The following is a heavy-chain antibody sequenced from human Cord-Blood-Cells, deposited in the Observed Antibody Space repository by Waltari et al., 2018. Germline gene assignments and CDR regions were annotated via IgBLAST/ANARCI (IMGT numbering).Heavy chain of an antibody. CDR2: FDPEDGET. CDR1: GYTLTALS. J-gene: IGHJ3*02. Sequence: QVQLVQSGAEVKKPGASVKVSCKVSGYTLTALSRHWVRQAPGKGLEWMGGFDPEDGETIYAQKFQGRVTMTEDTSTDTAYMELSSLRSEDTAVYYCATAGNWNDADDAFDIWGQGTMVTVSS. V-gene: IGHV1-24*01. D-gene: IGHD1-20*01. CDR3: ATAGNWNDADDAFDI.